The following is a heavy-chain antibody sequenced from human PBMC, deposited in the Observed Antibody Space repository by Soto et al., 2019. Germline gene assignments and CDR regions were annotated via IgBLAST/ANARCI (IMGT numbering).Heavy chain of an antibody. CDR2: IRSKGNSYAT. J-gene: IGHJ3*02. V-gene: IGHV3-73*01. CDR3: TRVFSDALDI. Sequence: GRSLRLSCAASGFIFRDSAIHWVRQASGKGLEWVARIRSKGNSYATANAESVKGRFTISRDDSKNTAYLQLNSLKSVDTAVYYCTRVFSDALDIWGQGTMVTV. D-gene: IGHD3-10*01. CDR1: GFIFRDSA.